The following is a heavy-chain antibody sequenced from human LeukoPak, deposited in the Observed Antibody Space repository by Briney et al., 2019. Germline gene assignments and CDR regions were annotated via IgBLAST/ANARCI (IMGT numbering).Heavy chain of an antibody. J-gene: IGHJ4*02. D-gene: IGHD2-2*03. CDR1: GFTFSSYA. Sequence: GGSLRLSCAASGFTFSSYAMSWVRQAPGKGLEWVSGISGSAKYYADSVKGRFTISRDNAKNSLYLQMNSLRDEDTAVFYCASGSGHWGQGTLVTVSS. V-gene: IGHV3-48*02. CDR3: ASGSGH. CDR2: ISGSAK.